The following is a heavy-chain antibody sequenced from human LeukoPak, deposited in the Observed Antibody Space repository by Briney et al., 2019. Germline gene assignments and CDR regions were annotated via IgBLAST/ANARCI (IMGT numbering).Heavy chain of an antibody. D-gene: IGHD2-2*01. Sequence: SETLSLTCAVYGGSFSGYYWSWIRQPPGKGLEWIGEINHSGSTNYNPSLKSRVTISVDTSKNQFSLKLSSVTAADTAVYYCARETKRYCSSTSCSIYYYYYGMDVWGQGTTVTVSS. CDR2: INHSGST. CDR3: ARETKRYCSSTSCSIYYYYYGMDV. J-gene: IGHJ6*02. CDR1: GGSFSGYY. V-gene: IGHV4-34*01.